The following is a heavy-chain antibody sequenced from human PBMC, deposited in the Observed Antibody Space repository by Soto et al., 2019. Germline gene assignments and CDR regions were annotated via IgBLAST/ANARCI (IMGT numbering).Heavy chain of an antibody. CDR3: ARDRGGSYSGGFDAFDI. CDR1: GYTFTSYG. D-gene: IGHD1-26*01. Sequence: SVKVSCKASGYTFTSYGISWVRQAPGQGLEWMGGIIPIFGTANYAQKFQGRVTITADESTSTAYMELSSLRSEDTAVYYCARDRGGSYSGGFDAFDIWGQGTMVTVSS. CDR2: IIPIFGTA. V-gene: IGHV1-69*13. J-gene: IGHJ3*02.